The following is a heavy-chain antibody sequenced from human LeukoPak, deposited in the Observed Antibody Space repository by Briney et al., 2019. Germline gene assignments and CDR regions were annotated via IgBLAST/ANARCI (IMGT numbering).Heavy chain of an antibody. CDR3: ARGKIIAAPYNWFDP. Sequence: SETLSLTCAVYGGSFSGYYWSWIRQPPGKGLEWIGEINHSGSTNYNPSLKSRVTISVDTSKNQFSLKLSSVTAADTAVYYCARGKIIAAPYNWFDPWGQGTLVTVSS. V-gene: IGHV4-34*01. D-gene: IGHD6-13*01. CDR2: INHSGST. CDR1: GGSFSGYY. J-gene: IGHJ5*02.